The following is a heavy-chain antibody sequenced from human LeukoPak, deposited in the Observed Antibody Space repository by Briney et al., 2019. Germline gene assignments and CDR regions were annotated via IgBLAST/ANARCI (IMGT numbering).Heavy chain of an antibody. CDR3: AKDGVGATIFDY. D-gene: IGHD1-26*01. J-gene: IGHJ4*02. CDR2: IRYDGSNK. V-gene: IGHV3-30*02. Sequence: GGSLRLSCAASGFTFSSYGMHWVRQAPGKGLEWVAFIRYDGSNKYYADSVKGRFTISRDNPKNTLYLQMNSLRAEDTAVYYCAKDGVGATIFDYWGQGTLVTVSS. CDR1: GFTFSSYG.